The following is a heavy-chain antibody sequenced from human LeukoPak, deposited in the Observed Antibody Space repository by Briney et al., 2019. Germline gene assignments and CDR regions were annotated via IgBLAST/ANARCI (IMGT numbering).Heavy chain of an antibody. CDR2: IRSTGGTT. Sequence: GGSLRLSCGASGFTFSNYAMSWVPQAPGKRLESVSDIRSTGGTTAYADSVKGRFTISRDNSRNTLYLQMNSLRAEDTAVYYCARADRYGTTWYGRVDYWGQGTLVTVSS. CDR3: ARADRYGTTWYGRVDY. D-gene: IGHD6-13*01. CDR1: GFTFSNYA. V-gene: IGHV3-23*01. J-gene: IGHJ4*02.